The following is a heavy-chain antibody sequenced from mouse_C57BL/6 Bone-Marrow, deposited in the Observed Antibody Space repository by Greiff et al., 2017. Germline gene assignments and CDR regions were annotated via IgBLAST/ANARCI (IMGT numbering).Heavy chain of an antibody. Sequence: LQESGPELVKPGASVKISCKASGYAFSSSWMNWVKQRPGKGLEWIGRIYPGDGDTNYNGKFKGKATLTADKSSSTAYMQLSSLTSEDSAVYVCVRDYGRNFDYWGQGTTLTVSS. CDR1: GYAFSSSW. D-gene: IGHD1-1*01. J-gene: IGHJ2*01. CDR3: VRDYGRNFDY. CDR2: IYPGDGDT. V-gene: IGHV1-82*01.